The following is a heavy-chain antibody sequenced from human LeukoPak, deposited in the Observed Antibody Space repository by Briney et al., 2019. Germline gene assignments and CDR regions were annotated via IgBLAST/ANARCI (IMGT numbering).Heavy chain of an antibody. J-gene: IGHJ4*02. Sequence: SVKVSCKASGYTFTDYYMHWVRQAPGQGLEWMGGIIPIFGTANYAQKFQGRVTITADESTSTAYMELSSLRSEDTAVYYCARGPSLPIYGSGSYYGYWGQGTLVTVSS. D-gene: IGHD3-10*01. CDR3: ARGPSLPIYGSGSYYGY. CDR1: GYTFTDYY. CDR2: IIPIFGTA. V-gene: IGHV1-69*13.